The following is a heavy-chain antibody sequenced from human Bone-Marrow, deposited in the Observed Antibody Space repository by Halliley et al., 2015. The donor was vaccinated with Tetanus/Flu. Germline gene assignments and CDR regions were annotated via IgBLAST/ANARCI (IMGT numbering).Heavy chain of an antibody. CDR3: ARGGGRNYYDT. D-gene: IGHD3-22*01. CDR1: GASFSRYY. Sequence: TLSLTCSVSGASFSRYYWSWIRQSPGKRLQWIGYISNSGTSDYNASLKGRVTISVGTSQNQFSLSLKSVTTADTAFYYCARGGGRNYYDTWGHGTLVTVSS. J-gene: IGHJ4*01. V-gene: IGHV4-59*01. CDR2: ISNSGTS.